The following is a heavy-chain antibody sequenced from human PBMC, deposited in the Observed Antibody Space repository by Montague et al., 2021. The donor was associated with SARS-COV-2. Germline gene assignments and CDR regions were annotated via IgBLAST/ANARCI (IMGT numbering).Heavy chain of an antibody. V-gene: IGHV4-61*02. CDR2: IYSSGTT. CDR3: ARAHEMASEPGYFDA. D-gene: IGHD5-24*01. CDR1: GDSMSSGRYY. Sequence: TLSLTCTVSGDSMSSGRYYWTWIRQPAGKRLEWIGRIYSSGTTNYNPSLKSRVTLLVDTSKNQFSLKLNSVTAADTAVYFCARAHEMASEPGYFDAWGQGTLVTVPS. J-gene: IGHJ4*02.